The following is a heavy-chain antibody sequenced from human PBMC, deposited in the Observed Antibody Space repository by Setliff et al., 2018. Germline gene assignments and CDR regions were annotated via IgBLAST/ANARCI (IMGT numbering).Heavy chain of an antibody. CDR3: ATTGTYRYFDY. CDR2: IYYSGST. Sequence: SETLSLTCAASGGTFSDYYWIWIRQHREKGLEWIGYIYYSGSTSYYNPSLKSRVTISVDTSKNQFSLKLSSVTAADTGVYYCATTGTYRYFDYWGQGTLVTVSS. CDR1: GGTFSDYY. V-gene: IGHV4-34*08. D-gene: IGHD1-1*01. J-gene: IGHJ4*02.